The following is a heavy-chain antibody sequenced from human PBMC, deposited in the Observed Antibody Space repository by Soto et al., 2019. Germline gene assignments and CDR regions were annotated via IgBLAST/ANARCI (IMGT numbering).Heavy chain of an antibody. Sequence: SEPLSLTYTVSGGSTSSYYWSWIRQPSGKGLEWIGRIYTSGSTNYNPSLKSRVTMSVDTSKNQFSLKLSSVTAADTAVYYCARGYDSYGSHSGDAFDIWGQGTMVTVS. CDR1: GGSTSSYY. CDR3: ARGYDSYGSHSGDAFDI. J-gene: IGHJ3*02. D-gene: IGHD5-18*01. CDR2: IYTSGST. V-gene: IGHV4-4*07.